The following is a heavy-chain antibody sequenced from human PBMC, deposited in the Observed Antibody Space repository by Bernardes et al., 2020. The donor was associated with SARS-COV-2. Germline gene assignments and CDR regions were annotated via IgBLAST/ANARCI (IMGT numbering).Heavy chain of an antibody. CDR3: ARDVAGKEDL. Sequence: GGSLRLSCVASEFTLSRFWMHWVRQVPGKGLVWVSRINEDGTITNYADSVKGRFTISRDNAKNTLFLQMNSLRAEDTAVYYCARDVAGKEDLWGQGTLVTVSS. CDR2: INEDGTIT. J-gene: IGHJ5*02. CDR1: EFTLSRFW. D-gene: IGHD2-15*01. V-gene: IGHV3-74*01.